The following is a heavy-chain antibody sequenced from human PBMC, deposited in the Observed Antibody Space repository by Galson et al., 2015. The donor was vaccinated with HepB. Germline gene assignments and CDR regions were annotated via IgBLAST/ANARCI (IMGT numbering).Heavy chain of an antibody. D-gene: IGHD6-13*01. J-gene: IGHJ4*02. Sequence: SVKVSCKASGYTFTSYGISWVRQAPGQGLEWMGWISAYNGNTNYAQKLQGRVTMTTDTSTSTAYMELRSLRSDDTAVYYCARNLPAAGTGPYYFDYWGQGTLVTVSS. CDR2: ISAYNGNT. V-gene: IGHV1-18*01. CDR3: ARNLPAAGTGPYYFDY. CDR1: GYTFTSYG.